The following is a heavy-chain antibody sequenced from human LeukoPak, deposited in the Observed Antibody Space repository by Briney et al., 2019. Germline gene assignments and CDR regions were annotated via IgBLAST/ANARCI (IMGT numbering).Heavy chain of an antibody. D-gene: IGHD2-21*02. V-gene: IGHV5-51*03. CDR2: IYPGDSDT. CDR3: AREDADCGGDCYHFDY. Sequence: PGESLKISCKGSGYSFTSYWIGWVRQMPGKGLEWMGIIYPGDSDTRYSPSFQGQVTLSADKSISTAYLQWSSLKASHTALYYCAREDADCGGDCYHFDYWGQGTLVTVSS. J-gene: IGHJ4*02. CDR1: GYSFTSYW.